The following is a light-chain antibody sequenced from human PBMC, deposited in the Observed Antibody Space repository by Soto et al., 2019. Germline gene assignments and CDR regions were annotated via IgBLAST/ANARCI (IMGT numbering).Light chain of an antibody. CDR3: SSYTSINTVI. Sequence: QSVLTQPPSVSGAPGQRVTISCTGSSSNIGAGYDVHWYKQLPGTAPKLLIYGDSTRPSGVPDRFSGSKSGTSASLAITGLQAEDEAEYYCSSYTSINTVIFGGGTKLTVL. CDR1: SSNIGAGYD. CDR2: GDS. J-gene: IGLJ2*01. V-gene: IGLV1-40*01.